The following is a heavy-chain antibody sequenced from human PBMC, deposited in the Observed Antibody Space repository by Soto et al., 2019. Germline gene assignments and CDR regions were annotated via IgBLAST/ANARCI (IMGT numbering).Heavy chain of an antibody. Sequence: SETLSLTCTVSGGSISSGGYYWSWIRQHPGKGLEWIGYIYYSGSTYYNPSLKSRVTISVDTSKNQFSLKLSSVTAADTAVYYCARDRGSHYYDSSGSYYFDYWGQGTLVTVS. CDR3: ARDRGSHYYDSSGSYYFDY. CDR1: GGSISSGGYY. V-gene: IGHV4-31*03. D-gene: IGHD3-22*01. CDR2: IYYSGST. J-gene: IGHJ4*02.